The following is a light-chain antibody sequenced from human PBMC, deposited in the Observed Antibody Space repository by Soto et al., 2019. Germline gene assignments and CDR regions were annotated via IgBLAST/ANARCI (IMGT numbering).Light chain of an antibody. Sequence: QSALTQPASVSGSPGQSITISCTGTSSDVGGYDYVSWYQQHPGKVPKLIIYDVTNRPSGVSNRFSASKSGNTASLTISGLQADDEADYYCSSYTSSNTLTFGGGTKLTVL. V-gene: IGLV2-14*01. CDR2: DVT. CDR3: SSYTSSNTLT. J-gene: IGLJ2*01. CDR1: SSDVGGYDY.